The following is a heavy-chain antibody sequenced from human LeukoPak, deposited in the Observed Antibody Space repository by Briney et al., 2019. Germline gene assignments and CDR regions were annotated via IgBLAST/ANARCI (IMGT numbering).Heavy chain of an antibody. J-gene: IGHJ4*02. CDR3: ARHLLEGYFDY. V-gene: IGHV4-31*11. D-gene: IGHD3-3*01. CDR2: IYYSGST. CDR1: GGSFSGYY. Sequence: PSETLSLTCAVYGGSFSGYYWSWIRQHPGKGLEWIGYIYYSGSTYYNPSLKSRVTISVDTSKNQFSLKLSSVTAADTAVYYCARHLLEGYFDYWGQGTLVTVSS.